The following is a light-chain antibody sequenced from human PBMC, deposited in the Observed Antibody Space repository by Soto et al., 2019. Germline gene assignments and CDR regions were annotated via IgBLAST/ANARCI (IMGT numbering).Light chain of an antibody. Sequence: DIQMTQSPSSLSASVGDRVTITCRASQSISSYLNWYQHKPGKAPKLLIYAASSLQSGVPSRFSGSVSGTDFTLAISSLQPEDFATYYCQQSYSTLGTFGQGTKVDIK. CDR2: AAS. J-gene: IGKJ1*01. CDR1: QSISSY. V-gene: IGKV1-39*01. CDR3: QQSYSTLGT.